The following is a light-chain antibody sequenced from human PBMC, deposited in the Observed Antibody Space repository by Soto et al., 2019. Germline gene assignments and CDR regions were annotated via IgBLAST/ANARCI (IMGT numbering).Light chain of an antibody. CDR3: QQYKSNSKYT. CDR1: QSISSW. CDR2: DAS. J-gene: IGKJ2*01. Sequence: DIQMTQSPSTLSASVGDRVTITCRASQSISSWLAWYLQRPGKAPKLLIYDASSLESGVPSRFSGSGSSTEFTLTISRLQLEDFATYYCQQYKSNSKYTFGQRTKLEIK. V-gene: IGKV1-5*01.